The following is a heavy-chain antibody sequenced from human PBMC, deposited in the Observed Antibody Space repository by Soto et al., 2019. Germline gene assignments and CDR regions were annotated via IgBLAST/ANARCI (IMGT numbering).Heavy chain of an antibody. Sequence: XSVKEYCEASGYTFASYGISWVRQAPGQGLEWMGWISAYNGNTNYAQKLQGRVTMTTDTSTSTAYMELRSLRSDDTAVYYCARGWSSGYYLADYWGQGTLVTVSS. CDR2: ISAYNGNT. CDR3: ARGWSSGYYLADY. D-gene: IGHD3-22*01. CDR1: GYTFASYG. V-gene: IGHV1-18*01. J-gene: IGHJ4*02.